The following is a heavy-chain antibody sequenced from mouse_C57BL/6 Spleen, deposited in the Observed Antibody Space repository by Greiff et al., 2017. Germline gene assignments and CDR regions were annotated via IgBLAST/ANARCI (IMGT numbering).Heavy chain of an antibody. V-gene: IGHV1-59*01. Sequence: QVQLQQPGAELVRPGTSVKLSCKASGYTFTSYWMHWVKQRPGQGLEWIGVIDPSDSYTKYNQKFKGKATLTVDTSSSTAYMQLSSLTSEDSAVYYCARRDYGSSYGYFDVWGTGTTVTVSS. D-gene: IGHD1-1*01. CDR2: IDPSDSYT. J-gene: IGHJ1*03. CDR1: GYTFTSYW. CDR3: ARRDYGSSYGYFDV.